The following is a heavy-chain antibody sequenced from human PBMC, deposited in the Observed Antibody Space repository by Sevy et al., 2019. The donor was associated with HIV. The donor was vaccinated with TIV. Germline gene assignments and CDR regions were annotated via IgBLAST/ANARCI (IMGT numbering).Heavy chain of an antibody. CDR3: AKRSELPSSPFDY. V-gene: IGHV3-23*01. CDR1: GFTLSNYA. D-gene: IGHD1-26*01. J-gene: IGHJ4*02. Sequence: GGSLRLSCTASGFTLSNYAMSWVRQAPGKGLEWVSAISGSGGRTYYADSVKGRFTISRDNSKNTLFLQMNSLRAEDTAVYFCAKRSELPSSPFDYWGQGTLVTVSS. CDR2: ISGSGGRT.